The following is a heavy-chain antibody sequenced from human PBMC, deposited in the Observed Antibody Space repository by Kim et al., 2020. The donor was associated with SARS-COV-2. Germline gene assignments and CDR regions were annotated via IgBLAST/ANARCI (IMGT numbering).Heavy chain of an antibody. CDR3: AREAVAGTEGFDY. CDR2: IYYSGST. V-gene: IGHV4-31*03. D-gene: IGHD6-19*01. Sequence: SETLSLTCTVSGGSISSGGYYWSWIRQHPGKGLEWIGYIYYSGSTYYNPSLKSRVTISVDTSKNQFSLKLSSVTAADTAVYYCAREAVAGTEGFDYWGQGTLVTVSS. J-gene: IGHJ4*02. CDR1: GGSISSGGYY.